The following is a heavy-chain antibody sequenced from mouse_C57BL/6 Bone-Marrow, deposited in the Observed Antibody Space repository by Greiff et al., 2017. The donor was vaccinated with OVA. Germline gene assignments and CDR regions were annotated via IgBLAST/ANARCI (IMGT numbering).Heavy chain of an antibody. CDR3: ARGGTYGSSPWFAY. J-gene: IGHJ3*01. D-gene: IGHD1-1*01. CDR1: GYSITIDY. Sequence: ESGPGLANPSQTLSLPCPVTGYSITIDYWNWIRKFPGNKLEYMGYISYSGSTYYNPSLKSRISITRDTSKNKYYLQLKSVTTEDTATYNGARGGTYGSSPWFAYWGKGTLVTVSA. CDR2: ISYSGST. V-gene: IGHV3-8*01.